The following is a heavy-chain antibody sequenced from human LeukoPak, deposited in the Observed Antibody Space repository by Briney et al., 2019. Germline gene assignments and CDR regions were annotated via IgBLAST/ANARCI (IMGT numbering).Heavy chain of an antibody. V-gene: IGHV1-69*05. CDR3: ASLGYCSGGSCYF. Sequence: ASVKVSCKASGGTFSSYAISWVRQAPGQGLEWMGGIIPIFGTANYAQKFQGRVTITTDESTSTAYMELRSLRSEDTAVYYCASLGYCSGGSCYFWGQGTLVTVSS. CDR2: IIPIFGTA. CDR1: GGTFSSYA. J-gene: IGHJ4*02. D-gene: IGHD2-15*01.